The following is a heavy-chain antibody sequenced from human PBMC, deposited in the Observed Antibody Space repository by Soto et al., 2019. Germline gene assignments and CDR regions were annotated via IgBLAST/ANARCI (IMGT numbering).Heavy chain of an antibody. CDR1: GGSISSYY. V-gene: IGHV4-59*01. J-gene: IGHJ4*02. CDR3: ARVGRYGDYDY. CDR2: IYYSGST. D-gene: IGHD4-17*01. Sequence: PSETLSLTCTVSGGSISSYYWSWIRQPPGKGLEWIGYIYYSGSTNYNPSLKSRVTISVDTSKNQFSLKLSSVTAADTAVYYCARVGRYGDYDYWGQGTLVTVSS.